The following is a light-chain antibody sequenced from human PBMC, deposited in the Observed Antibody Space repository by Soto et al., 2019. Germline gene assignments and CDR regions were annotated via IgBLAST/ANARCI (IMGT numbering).Light chain of an antibody. V-gene: IGKV1-5*01. J-gene: IGKJ1*01. Sequence: DIQMTQSPSTLSASVGDRVTITCLASQSISSWLAWYQQKPGKAPKLLIYDASSLESGVPSRFSGSGSGTEFTLTISSLQPDDFATYYCQQYNSYIGAFGQGTKVEIK. CDR1: QSISSW. CDR2: DAS. CDR3: QQYNSYIGA.